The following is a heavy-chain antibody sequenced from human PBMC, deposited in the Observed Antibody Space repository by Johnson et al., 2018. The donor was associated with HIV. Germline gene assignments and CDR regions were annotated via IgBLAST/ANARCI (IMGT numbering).Heavy chain of an antibody. Sequence: VQLVESGGGVVRPGGSLRLSCAASGFTFDDYGMSWVRQAPGKGLEWVSGINWNGGSTGYADSVKGRFTISRDNAKNSLFLQMNSLRAGDTAVYYCAREDCSSTRCSDWDSAFDIWGQGTMVTVSS. V-gene: IGHV3-20*04. CDR1: GFTFDDYG. CDR2: INWNGGST. J-gene: IGHJ3*02. CDR3: AREDCSSTRCSDWDSAFDI. D-gene: IGHD2-2*01.